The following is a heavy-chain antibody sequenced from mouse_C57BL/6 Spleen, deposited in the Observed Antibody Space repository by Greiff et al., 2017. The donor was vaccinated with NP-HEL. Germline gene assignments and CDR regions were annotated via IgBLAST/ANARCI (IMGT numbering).Heavy chain of an antibody. Sequence: VKLQESGAELVRPGASVTLSCKASGYTFTDYEMHWVKQTPVHGLEWIGAIDPETGGTAYNQKFKGKAILTADKSSSTAYMELRSLTSEDSAVYDCTRRGYYGSSPWDFDVWGTGTTVTVAS. D-gene: IGHD1-1*01. CDR1: GYTFTDYE. CDR2: IDPETGGT. CDR3: TRRGYYGSSPWDFDV. V-gene: IGHV1-15*01. J-gene: IGHJ1*03.